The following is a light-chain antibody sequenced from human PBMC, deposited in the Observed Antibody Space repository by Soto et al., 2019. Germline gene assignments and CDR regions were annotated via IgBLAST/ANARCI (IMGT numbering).Light chain of an antibody. V-gene: IGKV3-15*01. CDR2: GAS. J-gene: IGKJ1*01. CDR1: QSVSSN. Sequence: EIVMTQSPATLSVSPGERATLSCRASQSVSSNLAWYQQKPGQAPRLLIYGASTRATGIPARFSGSGSGTEFTLTNSSLQSEDFAVYYCKQYNNWPTFGQGTKVEIK. CDR3: KQYNNWPT.